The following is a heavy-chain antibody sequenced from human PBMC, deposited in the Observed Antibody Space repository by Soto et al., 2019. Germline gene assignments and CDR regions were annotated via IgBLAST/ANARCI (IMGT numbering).Heavy chain of an antibody. CDR3: ASGRRRLRPRGDGGFDG. D-gene: IGHD2-15*01. J-gene: IGHJ3*01. V-gene: IGHV1-3*01. CDR2: LNPDTGNT. CDR1: GFTFSDNL. Sequence: QVQLVQSGAELKKPGASVNISCTASGFTFSDNLINWVRQAPGQGLEWMGWLNPDTGNTRYSETFQGRVTISRHSSPSKAHLELRDLENEATAPHFFASGRRRLRPRGDGGFDGLGPGTMITVSS.